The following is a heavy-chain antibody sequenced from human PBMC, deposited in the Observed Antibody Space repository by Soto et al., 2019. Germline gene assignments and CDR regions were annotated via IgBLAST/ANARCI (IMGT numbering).Heavy chain of an antibody. CDR1: GFTFSIYT. V-gene: IGHV3-21*01. CDR3: ARVRSGGSGYFDY. Sequence: EVQLVESGGGLVKPGGSLRLSCAASGFTFSIYTMTWVRQAPGKGLEWVSSIGDTSSHKYYSDSVEGRFTVSRDNAKNSLYLQVNSLRAEDTAVYYCARVRSGGSGYFDYWGQGTLVTVSS. CDR2: IGDTSSHK. J-gene: IGHJ4*02. D-gene: IGHD2-15*01.